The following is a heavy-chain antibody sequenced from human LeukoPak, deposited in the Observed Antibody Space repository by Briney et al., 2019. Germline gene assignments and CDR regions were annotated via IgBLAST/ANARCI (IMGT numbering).Heavy chain of an antibody. CDR1: GFISSSYS. V-gene: IGHV3-48*01. CDR2: ITGSSTTI. J-gene: IGHJ4*02. Sequence: GGSLRLSCEGSGFISSSYSMTWLRQAPGKGLEWISFITGSSTTIYYADSVKGRFTVSRDNARNTLYLQMNSLRAEDTAVYYCLSSSRGFFDYWGQGTLVTVSS. D-gene: IGHD6-6*01. CDR3: LSSSRGFFDY.